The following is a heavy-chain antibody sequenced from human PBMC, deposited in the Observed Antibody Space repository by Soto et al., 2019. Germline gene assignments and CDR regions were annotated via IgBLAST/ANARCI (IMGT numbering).Heavy chain of an antibody. CDR2: IKSKTHGGAT. V-gene: IGHV3-15*07. Sequence: PGGSLRLSCAASGFTFANAWITWVRQSPGKGLEWVGRIKSKTHGGATDYAVPVKDRFIISRDDSQNTLYLQMNSVKPDDTALYYCTSSKYYDSGTYPQAPFDYWGQGTLVTVSS. J-gene: IGHJ4*02. CDR3: TSSKYYDSGTYPQAPFDY. D-gene: IGHD3-10*01. CDR1: GFTFANAW.